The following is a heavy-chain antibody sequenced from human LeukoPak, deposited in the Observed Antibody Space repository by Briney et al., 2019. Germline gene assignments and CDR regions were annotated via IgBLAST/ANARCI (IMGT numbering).Heavy chain of an antibody. J-gene: IGHJ4*02. Sequence: PGRSLRLSCAASGFTFSSYGMHWVRQAPGKGLEWVAVISYDGSNKYYADSVKGRFTISRDNSKNTLYLQMNSLRAEDTAVYYCAKGRVRGVITAGEYWGQGTLVTVSS. D-gene: IGHD3-10*01. V-gene: IGHV3-30*18. CDR1: GFTFSSYG. CDR3: AKGRVRGVITAGEY. CDR2: ISYDGSNK.